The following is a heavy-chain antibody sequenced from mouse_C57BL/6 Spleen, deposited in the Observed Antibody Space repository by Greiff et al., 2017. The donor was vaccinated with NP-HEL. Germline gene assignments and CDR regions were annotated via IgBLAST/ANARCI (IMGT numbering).Heavy chain of an antibody. CDR3: ARQNSNWDWFAY. Sequence: DVKLVESGGDLVKPGGSLKLSCAASGFTFSSYGMSWVRQTPDKRLEWVATISSGGSYTYYPDSVKGRFTISRDNAKNTLYLQMSSLKSEDTAMYYCARQNSNWDWFAYWGQGTLVTVSA. V-gene: IGHV5-6*02. CDR2: ISSGGSYT. CDR1: GFTFSSYG. J-gene: IGHJ3*01. D-gene: IGHD4-1*01.